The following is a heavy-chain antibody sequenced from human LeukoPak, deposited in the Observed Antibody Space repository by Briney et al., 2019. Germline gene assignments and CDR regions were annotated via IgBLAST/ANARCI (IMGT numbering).Heavy chain of an antibody. D-gene: IGHD3/OR15-3a*01. CDR3: ARHGLGSAFDY. Sequence: GGSLRLSCAASGFTFSSYRMKWVRQAPGKGLEWVANIKQDGSEEYYVDSVKGRFTISRDNAKNSLYLQMNSLRAEDTAVYYCARHGLGSAFDYWGPGTLVTVSS. CDR1: GFTFSSYR. J-gene: IGHJ4*02. V-gene: IGHV3-7*01. CDR2: IKQDGSEE.